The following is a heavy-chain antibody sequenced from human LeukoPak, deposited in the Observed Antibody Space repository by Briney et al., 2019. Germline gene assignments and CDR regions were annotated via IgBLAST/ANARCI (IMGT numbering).Heavy chain of an antibody. CDR3: ARGRPRVPLDLVVVAAHIDY. CDR1: GGSISSSSYY. D-gene: IGHD2-15*01. CDR2: IYYSGST. V-gene: IGHV4-39*01. J-gene: IGHJ4*02. Sequence: SETLSLTCTVSGGSISSSSYYWGWIRQHPGKGLEWIGSIYYSGSTYYNSSLKSRVTISVDTSKNQFSLKLSSVTAADTAVYYCARGRPRVPLDLVVVAAHIDYWGQGTLVTVSS.